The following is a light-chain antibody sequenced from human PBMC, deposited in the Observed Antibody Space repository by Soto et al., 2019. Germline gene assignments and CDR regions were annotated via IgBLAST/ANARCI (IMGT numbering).Light chain of an antibody. CDR2: EDN. Sequence: KFMLTQPHSLSESPGKTVTISCIRNSGSIASNFVQWYQQRPGRSPTTLINEDNQKPAWVPHPCSGSTDSSSNSASLTIAVLKTEDEDDYCCQYFDRAIQVFGGGTKVTVL. CDR1: SGSIASNF. V-gene: IGLV6-57*01. J-gene: IGLJ3*02. CDR3: QYFDRAIQV.